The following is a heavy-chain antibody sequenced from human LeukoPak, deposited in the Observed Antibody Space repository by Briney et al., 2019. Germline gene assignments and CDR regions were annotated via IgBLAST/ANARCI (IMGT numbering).Heavy chain of an antibody. V-gene: IGHV4-39*07. CDR2: IYYSGST. CDR1: GDSISSSSYY. Sequence: SETLSLTCTVSGDSISSSSYYWGWIRQPPGKGLEWIGSIYYSGSTYYNPSLKSRVTISVDASKNQFSLKLSSVTAADTAVYYCARIPVPAYYYDSSGYYSNWGQGTQVTVSS. J-gene: IGHJ4*02. D-gene: IGHD3-22*01. CDR3: ARIPVPAYYYDSSGYYSN.